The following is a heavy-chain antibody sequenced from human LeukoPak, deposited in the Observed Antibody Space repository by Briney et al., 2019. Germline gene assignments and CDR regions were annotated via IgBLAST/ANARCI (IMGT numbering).Heavy chain of an antibody. CDR1: GGTFSSYA. D-gene: IGHD5-18*01. CDR3: AREVDTAMVRLLDY. V-gene: IGHV1-69*05. CDR2: IIPTFGTA. Sequence: GASVKVSCKASGGTFSSYAISWVRQAPGQGLEWMGRIIPTFGTANYAQKFQGRVTITTDESTSTAYMELSSLRSEDTAVYYCAREVDTAMVRLLDYWGQGTLVTVSS. J-gene: IGHJ4*02.